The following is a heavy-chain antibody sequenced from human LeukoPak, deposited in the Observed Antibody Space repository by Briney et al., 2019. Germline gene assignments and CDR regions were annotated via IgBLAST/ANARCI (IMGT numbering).Heavy chain of an antibody. J-gene: IGHJ5*02. CDR2: INHSGST. CDR1: GGSFSGYY. D-gene: IGHD5-18*01. Sequence: SETLSLTCAVYGGSFSGYYWSWIRQPPGKGLEWIGEINHSGSTNNNPSLKSRVTISVDTSKNQFSLKLSSVTAADTAVYYCARRRGYSYGSFDPWGQGTLVTVSS. V-gene: IGHV4-34*01. CDR3: ARRRGYSYGSFDP.